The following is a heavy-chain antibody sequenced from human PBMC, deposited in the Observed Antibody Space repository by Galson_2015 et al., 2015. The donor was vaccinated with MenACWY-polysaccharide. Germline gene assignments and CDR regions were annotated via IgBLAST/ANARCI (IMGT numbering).Heavy chain of an antibody. D-gene: IGHD3-10*01. CDR2: INSDASST. V-gene: IGHV3-74*01. Sequence: SLRLSCAASGLTFSKNWIHWVRHAPGKGLAWVSRINSDASSTAYADSVKGRFTISRDNAKNTLYLQMNSLRVEDTAVYYCVGPLGRGGTGAYGMDAWGQGTTVTVSS. J-gene: IGHJ6*02. CDR3: VGPLGRGGTGAYGMDA. CDR1: GLTFSKNW.